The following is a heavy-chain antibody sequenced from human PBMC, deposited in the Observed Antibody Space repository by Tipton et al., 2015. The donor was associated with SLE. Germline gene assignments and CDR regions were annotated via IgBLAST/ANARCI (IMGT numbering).Heavy chain of an antibody. J-gene: IGHJ4*02. V-gene: IGHV4-59*01. D-gene: IGHD3-16*01. CDR3: VSWAGPPVTFDY. CDR2: IYYSGST. Sequence: TLSLTCTVSGGSISSYYWSWIRQPPGKGLEWIGYIYYSGSTNYTPSLTSRVTISVDTSKNHFSLKLSSVTAAATAVYYCVSWAGPPVTFDYWGQGPLVTVSS. CDR1: GGSISSYY.